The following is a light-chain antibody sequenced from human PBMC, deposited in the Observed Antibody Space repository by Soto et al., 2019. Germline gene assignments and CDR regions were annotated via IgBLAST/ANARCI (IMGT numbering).Light chain of an antibody. CDR3: QQYSTSLT. CDR1: QSVSSN. J-gene: IGKJ4*02. CDR2: GAS. Sequence: EIVMTQSPATLSVSPGERATLSCRASQSVSSNLAWYQQKPGQAPRLLIRGASTRATGVPARFSGSGSGTEFTLTISSLQSEDFAVYYCQQYSTSLTFGGGTTLEIK. V-gene: IGKV3-15*01.